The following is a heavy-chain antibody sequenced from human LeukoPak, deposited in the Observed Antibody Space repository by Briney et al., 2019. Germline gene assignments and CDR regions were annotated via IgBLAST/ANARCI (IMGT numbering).Heavy chain of an antibody. J-gene: IGHJ1*01. V-gene: IGHV3-23*01. Sequence: GGSLRLSCAASGFTFSSYAMSWVRQAPGKGLEWVSAISGSGGSTYYADSVKGRFTISRDNSKNTLYLQMNSLRAEDTAVYYCTRAASDCSSTSCFTRYFQHWGQGTLVTVSS. CDR1: GFTFSSYA. CDR3: TRAASDCSSTSCFTRYFQH. CDR2: ISGSGGST. D-gene: IGHD2-2*01.